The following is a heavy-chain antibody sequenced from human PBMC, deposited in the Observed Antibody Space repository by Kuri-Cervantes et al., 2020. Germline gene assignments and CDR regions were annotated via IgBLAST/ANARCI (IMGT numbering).Heavy chain of an antibody. CDR2: MSYDGNNK. CDR3: ARESTGYSSSSCDY. V-gene: IGHV3-30-3*01. Sequence: GESLKISCAASGFTFSSYAVHWVRQAPGKGLEWVAVMSYDGNNKYFADSVKGRFTISRDNAKNSLYLQMNGLRDEDTAVYYCARESTGYSSSSCDYWGQGTLVTVSS. D-gene: IGHD6-6*01. J-gene: IGHJ4*02. CDR1: GFTFSSYA.